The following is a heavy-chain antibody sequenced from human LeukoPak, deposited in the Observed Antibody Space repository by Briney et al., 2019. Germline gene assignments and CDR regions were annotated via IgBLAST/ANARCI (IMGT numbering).Heavy chain of an antibody. D-gene: IGHD3-10*01. CDR2: ISGSGGST. CDR3: AKGIEYYYGSGSYYDY. J-gene: IGHJ4*02. V-gene: IGHV3-23*01. CDR1: GFTFSSYA. Sequence: PGVSLRLSCAASGFTFSSYAMSWVRQAPGKGLEWVSAISGSGGSTYYADSVKGRFTISRDNSKNTLYLQMNSLRAEDTAVYYRAKGIEYYYGSGSYYDYWGQGTLVTVSS.